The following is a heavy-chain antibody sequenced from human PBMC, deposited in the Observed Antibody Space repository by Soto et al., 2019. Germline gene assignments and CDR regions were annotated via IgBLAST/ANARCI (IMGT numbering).Heavy chain of an antibody. CDR2: IYSSGST. Sequence: TSETLSFTCTVSGASISSGGYYWSWIRQHPGKGLEWIGYIYSSGSTYYNPSLKSRVTISVDTSKNQFSLKLSSVTAADTAVYYCARSGYYGFNWFDPWGHGTLVTVSS. CDR1: GASISSGGYY. CDR3: ARSGYYGFNWFDP. V-gene: IGHV4-31*03. D-gene: IGHD3-22*01. J-gene: IGHJ5*02.